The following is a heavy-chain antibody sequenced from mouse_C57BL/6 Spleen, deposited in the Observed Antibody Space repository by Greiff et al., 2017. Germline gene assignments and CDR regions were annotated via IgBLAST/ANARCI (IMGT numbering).Heavy chain of an antibody. J-gene: IGHJ2*01. CDR3: AREAAGPYFDY. CDR1: GYSITSGYY. CDR2: ISYDGSN. Sequence: EVQLVESGPGLVKPSQSLSLTCSVTGYSITSGYYWNWIRQFPGNKLEWMGYISYDGSNNYNPSLKNRISFTRDTSKNQFFLTLNSVTTEDTATYYCAREAAGPYFDYWGQGTTLTVSS. V-gene: IGHV3-6*01.